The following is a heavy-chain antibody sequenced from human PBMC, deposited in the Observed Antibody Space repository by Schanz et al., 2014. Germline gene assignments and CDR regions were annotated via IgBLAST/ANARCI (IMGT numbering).Heavy chain of an antibody. V-gene: IGHV3-48*01. CDR2: ISTTGSTI. CDR3: AKSLESCPGGRCTRGYFDD. D-gene: IGHD2-8*02. J-gene: IGHJ4*02. Sequence: EVHLVESGGGLVQPGGSLRLSCAASGITFSSHSFNWVRQAPGKGLEWVSYISTTGSTIYYADSVRGRFTISRDNFKGALYRQMSSLRAEDTAVYYCAKSLESCPGGRCTRGYFDDWGQGTLVTVSS. CDR1: GITFSSHS.